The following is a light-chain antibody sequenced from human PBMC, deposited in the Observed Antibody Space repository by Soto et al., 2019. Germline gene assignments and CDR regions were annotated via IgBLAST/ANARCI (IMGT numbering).Light chain of an antibody. CDR1: SSDVGGYNY. Sequence: QSALTQPASVSGSPGQSITISCTGTSSDVGGYNYVSWYQQHPGKAPKLLIYDNNKRPSGIPDRFSGSKSGTSATLAITGLQAGDEAGYYCGTWDSSLSAAVFGGGTQLTVL. CDR3: GTWDSSLSAAV. V-gene: IGLV1-51*01. J-gene: IGLJ7*01. CDR2: DNN.